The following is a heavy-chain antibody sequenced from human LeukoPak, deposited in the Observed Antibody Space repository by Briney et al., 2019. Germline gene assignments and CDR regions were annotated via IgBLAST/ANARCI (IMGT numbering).Heavy chain of an antibody. V-gene: IGHV3-30*02. CDR3: AKDLDATLYDFWSGETI. D-gene: IGHD3-3*01. CDR2: IRYDGSNK. Sequence: GGSLRLSCAASGFTFSSYGMHWVRQAPGKGLEWVAFIRYDGSNKYYADSVKGRFTISRDNSKNTLYLQMNSLRAEDTAVYHCAKDLDATLYDFWSGETIWGQGTMVTVSS. CDR1: GFTFSSYG. J-gene: IGHJ3*02.